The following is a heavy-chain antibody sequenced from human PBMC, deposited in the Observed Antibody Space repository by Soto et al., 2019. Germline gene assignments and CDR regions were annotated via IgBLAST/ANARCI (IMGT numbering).Heavy chain of an antibody. Sequence: PGGSLRPSCTASGFTFGDYAMSWVRQAPGKGLEWVGFIRSKAYGGTTEYAASVKGRFTISRDDSKSIAYLQMNSLKTEDTAVYYCTRMGIAVAGLDYWGQGTLVTVSS. J-gene: IGHJ4*02. CDR2: IRSKAYGGTT. CDR1: GFTFGDYA. D-gene: IGHD6-19*01. CDR3: TRMGIAVAGLDY. V-gene: IGHV3-49*04.